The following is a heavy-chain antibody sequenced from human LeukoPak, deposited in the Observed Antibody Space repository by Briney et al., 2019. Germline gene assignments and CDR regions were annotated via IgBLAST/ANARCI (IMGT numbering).Heavy chain of an antibody. V-gene: IGHV4-30-4*08. J-gene: IGHJ6*03. CDR2: IYYSGST. CDR3: ARVDGDFWSHYYMDV. D-gene: IGHD3-3*01. CDR1: GGSISSGDYY. Sequence: PSQTLSLTCTVSGGSISSGDYYWSWIRQPPGKGLEWIGYIYYSGSTYYNTSLKSRVTISVDTSKNQFSLKLSSVTAADTAVYYCARVDGDFWSHYYMDVWGKGTTVTVSS.